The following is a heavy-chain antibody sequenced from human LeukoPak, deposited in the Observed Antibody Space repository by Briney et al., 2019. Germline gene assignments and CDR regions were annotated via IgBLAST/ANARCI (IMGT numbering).Heavy chain of an antibody. D-gene: IGHD5-18*01. CDR3: ARQTAMGRSGDY. J-gene: IGHJ4*02. Sequence: GGALETSFYASCCLFTSYWIGVGRPLPGEGVGGLGIIDHSDSETRYTPSFQGQVTISVDKSLTTADLQWNSLKASDTAMYYCARQTAMGRSGDYWGQGTLVTVSS. CDR2: IDHSDSET. V-gene: IGHV5-51*01. CDR1: CCLFTSYW.